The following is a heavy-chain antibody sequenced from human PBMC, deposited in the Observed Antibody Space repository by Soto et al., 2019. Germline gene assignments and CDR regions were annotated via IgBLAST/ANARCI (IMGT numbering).Heavy chain of an antibody. D-gene: IGHD4-17*01. V-gene: IGHV3-74*01. CDR1: GITFSSYW. J-gene: IGHJ4*02. CDR3: AGAGSSGDYSLDY. CDR2: LNRDGSRT. Sequence: EVQLVESGGGLVQPGGSLRLSCAASGITFSSYWMHWVRQAPGKGLEWVSRLNRDGSRTSYADSVKDRFTISRDNAKNTLYLQMNSLRAEDTAVYYCAGAGSSGDYSLDYWGQGNLVTVSS.